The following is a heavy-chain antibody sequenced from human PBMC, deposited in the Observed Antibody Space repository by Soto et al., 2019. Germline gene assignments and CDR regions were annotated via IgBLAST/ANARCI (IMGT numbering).Heavy chain of an antibody. J-gene: IGHJ3*02. CDR3: ASEKTGTGGFDI. V-gene: IGHV1-2*02. Sequence: HVQLVQSGADLKKPGASVKVSCQASGYTFTGYHVHWVRQAPGQGLEWMALINADTGDTIYAQTFQGRVTLSRDTSMSTAYMDLSGLMYDDTAVYHCASEKTGTGGFDIWGQGTMVTVSS. D-gene: IGHD3-9*01. CDR2: INADTGDT. CDR1: GYTFTGYH.